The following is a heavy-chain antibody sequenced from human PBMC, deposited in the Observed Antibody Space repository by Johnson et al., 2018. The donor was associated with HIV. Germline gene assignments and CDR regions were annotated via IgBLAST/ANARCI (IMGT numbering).Heavy chain of an antibody. V-gene: IGHV3-30*03. J-gene: IGHJ3*02. D-gene: IGHD6-13*01. CDR1: GFTFSSYG. CDR3: ARIAARGAFDI. CDR2: ISYDGDNK. Sequence: QVQLVESGGDVVQPGRSLRLSCVASGFTFSSYGMHWVRPAPGKGLEWVAVISYDGDNKYYPGSVQGRFTISRENAKDSLYLQMNSLRAGDTAVYYCARIAARGAFDIWGQGTMVTVSS.